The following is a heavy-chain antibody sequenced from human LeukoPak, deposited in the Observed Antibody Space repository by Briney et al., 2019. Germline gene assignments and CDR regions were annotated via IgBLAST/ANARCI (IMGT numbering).Heavy chain of an antibody. CDR2: INSDGSTT. V-gene: IGHV3-74*01. CDR1: GFTFSSYW. CDR3: ARDHYGGRGEFDY. D-gene: IGHD4-23*01. J-gene: IGHJ4*02. Sequence: GGSLRLSCAASGFTFSSYWMHWVRQAPGKGLVWVSRINSDGSTTSYADSVKGRFTISRDNAKNTLYLQMNSLRAEDTAVYYCARDHYGGRGEFDYWGQGTLVTVSS.